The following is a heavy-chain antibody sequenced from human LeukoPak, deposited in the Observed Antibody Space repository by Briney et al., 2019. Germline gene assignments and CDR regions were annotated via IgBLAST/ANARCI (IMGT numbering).Heavy chain of an antibody. CDR1: GFTFSSYW. D-gene: IGHD1-26*01. CDR2: IYSAGAT. J-gene: IGHJ3*02. V-gene: IGHV3-53*01. CDR3: ARIEWERLGRAFDI. Sequence: GGSLRLSCAASGFTFSSYWMSWVRQAPGKGLELVSSIYSAGATHYAESVKGRFTISRDNSKNTLYLQMNSLRAEDMAVYYCARIEWERLGRAFDIWGQGTMVTVSS.